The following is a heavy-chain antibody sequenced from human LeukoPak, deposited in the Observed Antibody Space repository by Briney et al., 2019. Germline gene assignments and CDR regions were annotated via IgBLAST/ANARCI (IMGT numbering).Heavy chain of an antibody. CDR1: GFTFRSYS. J-gene: IGHJ3*02. Sequence: GGSLRLSCAASGFTFRSYSMIWVRQAPGKGLTWVSSISSTGSYIYYADSVKGRFTISRDNAKNSLYLQMNSLRAEDTAVYYCGGLGIAVAATGPVDIWGQGTMVTVSS. V-gene: IGHV3-21*01. CDR2: ISSTGSYI. D-gene: IGHD6-19*01. CDR3: GGLGIAVAATGPVDI.